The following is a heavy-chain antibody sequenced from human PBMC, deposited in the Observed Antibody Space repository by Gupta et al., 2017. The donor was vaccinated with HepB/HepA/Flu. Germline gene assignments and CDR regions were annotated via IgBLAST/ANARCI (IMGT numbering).Heavy chain of an antibody. J-gene: IGHJ4*02. D-gene: IGHD3-10*01. CDR1: GFSFSYYD. V-gene: IGHV3-48*03. Sequence: EVQLVESGGGLVQPGGSLRLTCAASGFSFSYYDMNWVRQAPGKGLGWVSSISSSGSTIFYADSVKGRFTISRDNAKNSLYLQMNSLRVDDTAGYYCARDTPVELGTIYFSDWGQGTLVTVSS. CDR3: ARDTPVELGTIYFSD. CDR2: ISSSGSTI.